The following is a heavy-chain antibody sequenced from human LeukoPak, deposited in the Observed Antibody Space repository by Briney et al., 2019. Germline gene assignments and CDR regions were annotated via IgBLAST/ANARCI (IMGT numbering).Heavy chain of an antibody. V-gene: IGHV3-7*01. CDR2: INQDGTTK. Sequence: GGSLRLSCEASGFTFSSYEMNWVRQAPGKGLEWVANINQDGTTKYYLDSVKGRFTFSRDNAKNSVFLQINSLRAEDTAVYYCARIGYSSSSFDFWGRGTQVTVSS. CDR3: ARIGYSSSSFDF. CDR1: GFTFSSYE. J-gene: IGHJ2*01. D-gene: IGHD6-6*01.